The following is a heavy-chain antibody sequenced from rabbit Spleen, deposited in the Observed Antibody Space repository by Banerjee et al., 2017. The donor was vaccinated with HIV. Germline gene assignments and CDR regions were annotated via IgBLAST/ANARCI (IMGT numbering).Heavy chain of an antibody. D-gene: IGHD2-1*01. V-gene: IGHV1S45*01. CDR3: ARGSATMTMVITGYYLTL. J-gene: IGHJ4*01. CDR1: GFSFSDRDV. CDR2: IYGGSGAST. Sequence: QEQVVESGGGLVKPGASLTLTCKASGFSFSDRDVMCWVRQAPGKGLQWIACIYGGSGASTAYASWAKGRFTISKTSSTTVTLQMTSLTAADTATYFCARGSATMTMVITGYYLTLWGPGTLVTVS.